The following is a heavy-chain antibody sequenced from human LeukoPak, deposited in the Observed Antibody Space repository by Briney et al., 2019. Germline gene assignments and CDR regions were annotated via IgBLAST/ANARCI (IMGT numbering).Heavy chain of an antibody. CDR3: ATRGY. CDR1: GGSISSDY. D-gene: IGHD3-10*01. Sequence: SETLSLTCTVSGGSISSDYWQWIRQPPGKGLEWIGYIYNSGSNNYNPSLKSRVTISIDTSRNQFSLKLTSVTAADTAVYYCATRGYWGQGTLVTVSS. V-gene: IGHV4-59*08. J-gene: IGHJ4*02. CDR2: IYNSGSN.